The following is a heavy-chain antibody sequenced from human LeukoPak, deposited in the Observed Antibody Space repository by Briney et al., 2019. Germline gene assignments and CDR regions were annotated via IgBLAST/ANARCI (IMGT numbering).Heavy chain of an antibody. Sequence: SETLSLTRTVSGGSISTYYWTWIRQPPGKGLEWIGYIYTSGSTNYNPSLRSRVTMSLDTSKNQFPLELSSVTAADTAVYYCARRVAVNPRYYFDYWGPGTLVTVSS. CDR3: ARRVAVNPRYYFDY. D-gene: IGHD6-19*01. CDR1: GGSISTYY. CDR2: IYTSGST. J-gene: IGHJ4*02. V-gene: IGHV4-4*09.